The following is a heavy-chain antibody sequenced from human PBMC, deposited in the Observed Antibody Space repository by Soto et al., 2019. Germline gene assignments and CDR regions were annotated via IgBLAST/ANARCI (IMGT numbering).Heavy chain of an antibody. Sequence: EVQLLESGGGLVQPGGSLRLSCAASGFTFSNYAMNWVRQAPGKGLEWVSTISGSGGRPYYADSVKGRFTISRDNSKNTLWLQINILRAGDSAIYYCAKEGTSGLYYFDYWGQGTLVTVSS. D-gene: IGHD6-19*01. CDR3: AKEGTSGLYYFDY. CDR2: ISGSGGRP. CDR1: GFTFSNYA. V-gene: IGHV3-23*01. J-gene: IGHJ4*02.